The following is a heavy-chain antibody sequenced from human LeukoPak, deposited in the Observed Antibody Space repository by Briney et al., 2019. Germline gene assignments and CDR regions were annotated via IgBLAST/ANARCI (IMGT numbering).Heavy chain of an antibody. J-gene: IGHJ4*02. D-gene: IGHD2-15*01. V-gene: IGHV3-66*01. CDR1: GFTISSNY. CDR3: AVDIVSGLGDY. CDR2: LYTGGST. Sequence: GGSLRLSCAASGFTISSNYMSWVRQAPGKGLEWVSVLYTGGSTYSADSVKGRFTISRDNSKNTLYLQMNSLRAEDTAVYYCAVDIVSGLGDYWGQGTLVTVSS.